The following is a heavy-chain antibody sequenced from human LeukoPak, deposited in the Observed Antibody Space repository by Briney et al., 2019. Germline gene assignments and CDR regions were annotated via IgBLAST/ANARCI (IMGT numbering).Heavy chain of an antibody. CDR2: TSGSGGNR. Sequence: GGSLRLSCAASGFTFSTYAMSWVRQAPGKGLEWVSATSGSGGNRYYADSVRGRFTISRDNSKNTLYLQMNSLRAEDTAVYYCAKDSGHCSGGSCYPYYFDRWGQGNLVTVSS. D-gene: IGHD2-15*01. J-gene: IGHJ4*02. CDR3: AKDSGHCSGGSCYPYYFDR. CDR1: GFTFSTYA. V-gene: IGHV3-23*01.